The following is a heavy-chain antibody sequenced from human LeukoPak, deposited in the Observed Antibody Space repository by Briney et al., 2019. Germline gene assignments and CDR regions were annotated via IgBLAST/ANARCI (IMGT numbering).Heavy chain of an antibody. CDR3: ARGEYTYEY. Sequence: PGGSLRLSCAASGFTFSNSWMNWVRQAPGKGLVWVSRINTDGSITSYADSVKGRFTISRDNAKSSLYLQMDSLRAEDTAVYYCARGEYTYEYWGQGTLVTVSS. CDR2: INTDGSIT. CDR1: GFTFSNSW. D-gene: IGHD3-16*01. V-gene: IGHV3-74*01. J-gene: IGHJ4*02.